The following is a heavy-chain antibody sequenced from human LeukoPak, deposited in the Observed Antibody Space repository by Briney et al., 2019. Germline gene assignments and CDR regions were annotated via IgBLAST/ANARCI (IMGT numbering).Heavy chain of an antibody. Sequence: SETLSLTCTVSGGSISSSSYYWGWIRQPPGKGLEWIGSIYYSGSTYYNPSLKSRVTISVDTSKTQFSLKLNSVTVADTAVYYCAKNGQSGFSFNPWGQGTLVTVSS. CDR2: IYYSGST. J-gene: IGHJ5*02. CDR3: AKNGQSGFSFNP. V-gene: IGHV4-39*07. CDR1: GGSISSSSYY. D-gene: IGHD3-3*01.